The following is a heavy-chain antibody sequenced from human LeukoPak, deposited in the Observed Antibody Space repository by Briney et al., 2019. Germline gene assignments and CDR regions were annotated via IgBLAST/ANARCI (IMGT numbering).Heavy chain of an antibody. CDR1: GGSISSGGYY. D-gene: IGHD2-2*01. Sequence: SQTLSLTCTVSGGSISSGGYYWSWIRQHPGKGLEWIGYIYYSGSTYYNPSLKSRVTISVDTSKNQFSLKLSSATAADTAVYYCARGASSVVVPAAITWFDPWGQGTLVTVSS. V-gene: IGHV4-31*03. CDR3: ARGASSVVVPAAITWFDP. J-gene: IGHJ5*02. CDR2: IYYSGST.